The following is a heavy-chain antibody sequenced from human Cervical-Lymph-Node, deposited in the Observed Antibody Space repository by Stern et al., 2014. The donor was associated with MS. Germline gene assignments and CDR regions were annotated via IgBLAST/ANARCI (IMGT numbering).Heavy chain of an antibody. J-gene: IGHJ6*02. CDR2: IIPIFGTA. Sequence: VQLVQSGAEVKKPGSSVKVSCQASGGTFNVYAINWLRQAPGQGLEWMGGIIPIFGTASYAQKFQGRVTITADESTRTSSMQLSSLRSNDTAVYYCARDGRHRGNYGLDVWGQGTTVIVSS. V-gene: IGHV1-69*12. CDR1: GGTFNVYA. CDR3: ARDGRHRGNYGLDV. D-gene: IGHD2/OR15-2a*01.